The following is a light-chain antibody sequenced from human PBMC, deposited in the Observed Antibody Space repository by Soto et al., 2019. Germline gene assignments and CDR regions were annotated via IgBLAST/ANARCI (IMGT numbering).Light chain of an antibody. V-gene: IGKV3-20*01. CDR2: GAS. CDR3: QPYGSSRWT. Sequence: EIVLTQSPGTLSLSPGERATLSCRASQSVSGSYLAWYQQRPGQAPRLLIYGASSRATGIPDRFSGSGSGTDFTLTITRLEPEDFAVYYCQPYGSSRWTFGRGTKVEIK. J-gene: IGKJ1*01. CDR1: QSVSGSY.